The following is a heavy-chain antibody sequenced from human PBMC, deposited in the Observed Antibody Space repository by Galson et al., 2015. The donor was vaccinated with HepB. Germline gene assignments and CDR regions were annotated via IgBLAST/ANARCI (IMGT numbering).Heavy chain of an antibody. CDR2: ITSSGGNS. J-gene: IGHJ4*02. CDR3: AKDGIMVANNPYHFHY. D-gene: IGHD2-15*01. V-gene: IGHV3-23*01. CDR1: GFRFTRYA. Sequence: SLRLSCAASGFRFTRYAMTWVRQAPGKGLEWVSSITSSGGNSYYTGSVQVRVTVSRDNSKNTLLLQLQSLRAEDTAMYFCAKDGIMVANNPYHFHYWGQGTLVTVSS.